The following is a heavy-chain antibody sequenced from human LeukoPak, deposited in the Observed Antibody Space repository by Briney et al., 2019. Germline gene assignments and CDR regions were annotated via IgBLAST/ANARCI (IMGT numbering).Heavy chain of an antibody. V-gene: IGHV4-4*02. CDR1: GGSISSSNW. J-gene: IGHJ4*02. CDR3: ARTQWRREYYFDY. CDR2: IYHSGST. Sequence: PSETLSLTCAVSGGSISSSNWWSWVRPPPGKGLEWIGEIYHSGSTNYNPSLKSRVTISVDKSKNQFSLKLSSVTAADTAVYYCARTQWRREYYFDYWGQGTLVTVSS. D-gene: IGHD6-19*01.